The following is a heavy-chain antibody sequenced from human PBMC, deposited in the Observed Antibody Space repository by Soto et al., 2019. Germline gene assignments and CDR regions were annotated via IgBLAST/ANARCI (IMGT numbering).Heavy chain of an antibody. CDR1: GYTFTGYY. D-gene: IGHD2-15*01. V-gene: IGHV1-2*04. CDR2: INPNSGGT. Sequence: ASVTVSCKASGYTFTGYYMHWVRQAPGQGLEWMGWINPNSGGTNYAQKFQGWVTMTRDTSISTAYMELSRLRSADTAVYYCTIGYCSGGSCYGLPHDAFDIWGQGTMVTVSS. CDR3: TIGYCSGGSCYGLPHDAFDI. J-gene: IGHJ3*02.